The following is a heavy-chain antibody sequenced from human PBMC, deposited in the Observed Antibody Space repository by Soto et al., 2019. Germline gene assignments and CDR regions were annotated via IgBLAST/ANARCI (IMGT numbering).Heavy chain of an antibody. CDR1: GFTVSSYG. D-gene: IGHD2-8*02. V-gene: IGHV3-30*03. CDR2: ISRDGGTK. CDR3: TGEDASGY. J-gene: IGHJ4*02. Sequence: QVQLVESGGGVVQPGRSLRLSCAASGFTVSSYGMHWVRQAPGKGLEWVAVISRDGGTKYYADSVKGRFTISRDNSRNTLVLEMNSLRGDDMAVYYCTGEDASGYWGQGTLVTVSS.